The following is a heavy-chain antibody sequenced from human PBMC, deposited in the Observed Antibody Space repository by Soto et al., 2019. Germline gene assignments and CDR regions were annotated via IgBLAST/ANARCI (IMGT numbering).Heavy chain of an antibody. CDR2: IYYSGST. D-gene: IGHD6-19*01. CDR3: ARTYSSGWDARLDY. V-gene: IGHV4-28*01. J-gene: IGHJ4*02. CDR1: GYSISSSNW. Sequence: PSETLSLTCAVSGYSISSSNWWGWIRQPPGKGLEWIGYIYYSGSTYYNPSLKSRVTMSVDTSKNQFSLKLSSVTAVDTAVYYCARTYSSGWDARLDYWGQGTLVTVSS.